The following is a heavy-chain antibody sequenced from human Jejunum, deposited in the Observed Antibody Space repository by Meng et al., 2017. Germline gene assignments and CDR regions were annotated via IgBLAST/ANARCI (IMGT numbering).Heavy chain of an antibody. D-gene: IGHD7-27*01. CDR1: GGSVRRSGYQ. V-gene: IGHV4-61*08. Sequence: VEGREWVPGRGEPVESLSLLWAVSGGSVRRSGYQLGWSRQPPGEGLEWIGYASTNYNPSLKSRVTISVDTSKNQFSLKLTSVTAADTAVYYCAREHWGSLDYWGQGVLVTVSS. J-gene: IGHJ4*02. CDR2: AST. CDR3: AREHWGSLDY.